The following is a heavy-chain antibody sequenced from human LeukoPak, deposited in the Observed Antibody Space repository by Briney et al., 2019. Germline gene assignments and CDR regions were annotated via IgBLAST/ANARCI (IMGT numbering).Heavy chain of an antibody. Sequence: GGSLRLSCAASGFTFSSYSMNWVRQAPGKGLEWVSYISSSSSNIYYADSVKGRFTISRDNAKNSLYLQMNSLRAEDTAVYYCARQWLNFDYWGQGTLVTVSS. CDR2: ISSSSSNI. J-gene: IGHJ4*02. CDR3: ARQWLNFDY. CDR1: GFTFSSYS. V-gene: IGHV3-48*04. D-gene: IGHD6-19*01.